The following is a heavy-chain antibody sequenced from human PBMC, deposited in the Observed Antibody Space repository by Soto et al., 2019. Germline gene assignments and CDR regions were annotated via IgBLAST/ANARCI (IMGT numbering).Heavy chain of an antibody. D-gene: IGHD1-1*01. J-gene: IGHJ2*01. Sequence: QVQLQESGPGLVKPSGTLSLTCALSGGSISSSNWWSWVRQPPGKGLEWIGEIYHSGSTNYNPSLKSRVTISVDKSKNQFSLKLSSVTAADTAVYYCASLQVHLERWDWYFDLWGRGTLVTVSS. CDR3: ASLQVHLERWDWYFDL. V-gene: IGHV4-4*02. CDR1: GGSISSSNW. CDR2: IYHSGST.